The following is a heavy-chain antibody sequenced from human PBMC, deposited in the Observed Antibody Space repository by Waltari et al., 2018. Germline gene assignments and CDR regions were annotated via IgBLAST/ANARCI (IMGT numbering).Heavy chain of an antibody. CDR1: GLTFSNAW. CDR2: MKSKSDGETA. D-gene: IGHD5-12*01. Sequence: DVQLLESGGGLVKPGGSLRLSCAASGLTFSNAWMSWVRQAPGKGLEWVGRMKSKSDGETADYAAPVKGRFVILRDDSKNTLYLHMNNVNTEDTAVYYCTTDPGAWPPHWGHGTLVIVSS. J-gene: IGHJ4*01. CDR3: TTDPGAWPPH. V-gene: IGHV3-15*01.